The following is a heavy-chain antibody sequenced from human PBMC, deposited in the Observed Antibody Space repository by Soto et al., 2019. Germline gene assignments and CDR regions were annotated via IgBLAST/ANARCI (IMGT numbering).Heavy chain of an antibody. Sequence: PLETMSLPCGVFGGISSSPGYSWVWNIHSPGRGLEWIGTISHSGSTHHNPSLKSPVTIAVDTSKWHFSLTLSSVAAADTAVYYCATCRVGAGPRDYYGMGVGGQGTTVTVSS. J-gene: IGHJ6*02. CDR1: GGISSSPGYS. D-gene: IGHD1-26*01. V-gene: IGHV4-39*02. CDR2: ISHSGST. CDR3: ATCRVGAGPRDYYGMGV.